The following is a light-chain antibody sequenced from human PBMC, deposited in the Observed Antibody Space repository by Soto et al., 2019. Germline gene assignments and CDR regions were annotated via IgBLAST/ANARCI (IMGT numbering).Light chain of an antibody. CDR2: AAS. J-gene: IGKJ4*01. V-gene: IGKV1-9*01. Sequence: IQLTQSPSSLSASVGDRVTITCRASQGISSYLAWYQQKPGKAPKLLTYAASTLQSGVPPRFSGSGSGTDFTLTISSLQPEDFATYYCQQLNSYPLTFGGGTKVDIK. CDR3: QQLNSYPLT. CDR1: QGISSY.